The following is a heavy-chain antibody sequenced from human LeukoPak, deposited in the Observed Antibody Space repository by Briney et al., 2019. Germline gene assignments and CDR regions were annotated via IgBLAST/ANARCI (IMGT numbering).Heavy chain of an antibody. J-gene: IGHJ4*02. Sequence: GGSLRLSCAASGFTFSNYAMHWVRQAPGKGLEWVAAISYDGSDKYYADSVKGRSTISRGDSRNTLYLQMNSLRAEDMAVYYCARDWSYSFDYWGQGTLVTVSS. D-gene: IGHD1-26*01. V-gene: IGHV3-30-3*01. CDR3: ARDWSYSFDY. CDR1: GFTFSNYA. CDR2: ISYDGSDK.